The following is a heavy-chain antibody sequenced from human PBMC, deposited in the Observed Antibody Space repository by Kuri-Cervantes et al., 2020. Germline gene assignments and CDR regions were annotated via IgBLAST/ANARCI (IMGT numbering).Heavy chain of an antibody. CDR2: IYYSGST. Sequence: GSLRLSCAVYGGSFSGYYWSWIRQPPGKGLEWIGYIYYSGSTNYNPSLKSRVTISLDTSKNQFSLNLNSVTAADTAVYYCARRVAGSSADSWGQGTLVTVSS. D-gene: IGHD6-19*01. CDR3: ARRVAGSSADS. V-gene: IGHV4-59*08. CDR1: GGSFSGYY. J-gene: IGHJ4*02.